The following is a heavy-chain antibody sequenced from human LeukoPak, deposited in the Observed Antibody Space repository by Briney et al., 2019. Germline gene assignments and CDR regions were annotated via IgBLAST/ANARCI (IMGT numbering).Heavy chain of an antibody. CDR1: GFPFRSYA. V-gene: IGHV3-23*01. D-gene: IGHD1-1*01. J-gene: IGHJ4*02. Sequence: GGSLRLSCVASGFPFRSYAMTWVRQTPRKGLESGSLITDDEDTYYADSVKGRFTISRDNSQNTVFLQMNSLRVEDTAVYYCAKVDYWSPENYFDSWGQGTLVTVSS. CDR2: ITDDEDT. CDR3: AKVDYWSPENYFDS.